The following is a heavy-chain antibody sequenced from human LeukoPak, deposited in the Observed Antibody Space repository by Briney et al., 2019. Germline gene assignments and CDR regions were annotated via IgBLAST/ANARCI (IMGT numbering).Heavy chain of an antibody. CDR1: GFTLRSYS. V-gene: IGHV3-21*01. Sequence: GGSLRLSCAASGFTLRSYSMNWVRQAPGKGLEWVSYISTSSYYIYYADSVKGRFTISRDDANNSLLLQMNSLRAEDTAIYYCARDASGSSTGLIDSWGQGTLVTVSS. J-gene: IGHJ4*02. CDR2: ISTSSYYI. D-gene: IGHD1-26*01. CDR3: ARDASGSSTGLIDS.